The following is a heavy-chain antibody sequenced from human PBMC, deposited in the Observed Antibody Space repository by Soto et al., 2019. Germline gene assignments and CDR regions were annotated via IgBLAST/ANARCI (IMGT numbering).Heavy chain of an antibody. CDR1: GFTFSGHW. J-gene: IGHJ5*02. CDR3: ARSDWFDP. Sequence: GGSLRLSCAASGFTFSGHWMHWVRQAPGKGLVWVSRIKSDGRSTSYADSVKGRFIVSRDNAKNTLYLQMNSLRAVDTAVYYCARSDWFDPWGQGTLVTVSS. V-gene: IGHV3-74*01. CDR2: IKSDGRST.